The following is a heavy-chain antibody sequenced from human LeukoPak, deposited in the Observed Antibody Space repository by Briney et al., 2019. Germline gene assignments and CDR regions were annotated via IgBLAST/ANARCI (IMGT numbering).Heavy chain of an antibody. CDR2: INPNSGGT. V-gene: IGHV1-2*02. Sequence: ASVKVSCKASGYTFTGYYMHWVRQAPGQGLEWMGWINPNSGGTNYAQKFQGRVTMTRDTSISTAYMELSRLRSDDTAVYYCARNYGDYVLFCDYWGQGTLVTVSS. CDR3: ARNYGDYVLFCDY. CDR1: GYTFTGYY. D-gene: IGHD4-17*01. J-gene: IGHJ4*02.